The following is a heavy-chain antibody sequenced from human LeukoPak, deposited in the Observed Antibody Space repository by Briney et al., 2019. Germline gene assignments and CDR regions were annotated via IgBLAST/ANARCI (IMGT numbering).Heavy chain of an antibody. CDR1: GFTFDDYA. D-gene: IGHD1-14*01. V-gene: IGHV3-9*03. CDR2: ISWNSGSI. CDR3: AKVTDDAFDI. Sequence: GGSLRLSCAASGFTFDDYAMHWVRQAPGKGLEWVSGISWNSGSIGYADSVKGRFTISRDNAKNSLYLQMNSLRAEDMALYYCAKVTDDAFDIWGQGTTVTVSS. J-gene: IGHJ3*02.